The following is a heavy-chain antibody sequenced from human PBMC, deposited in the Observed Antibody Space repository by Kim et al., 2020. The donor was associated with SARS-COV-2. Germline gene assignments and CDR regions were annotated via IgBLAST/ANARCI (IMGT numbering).Heavy chain of an antibody. J-gene: IGHJ6*02. CDR2: ISYDGSNK. V-gene: IGHV3-30*04. D-gene: IGHD3-22*01. CDR3: AREVLNYYDSSGYYQYGMDV. CDR1: GFTFSSYA. Sequence: GGSLRLSCAASGFTFSSYAMHWVRQAPGKGLEWVAVISYDGSNKYYADSVKGRFTISRDNSKNTLYLQMNSLRAEDTAVYYCAREVLNYYDSSGYYQYGMDVWGQGTTVTVSS.